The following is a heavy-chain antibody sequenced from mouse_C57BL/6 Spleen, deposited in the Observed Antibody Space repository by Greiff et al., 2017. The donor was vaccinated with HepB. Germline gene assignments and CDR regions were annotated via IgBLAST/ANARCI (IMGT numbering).Heavy chain of an antibody. CDR1: GYTFTSYW. Sequence: VQLQQSGTELVKPGASVKLSCKASGYTFTSYWMHWVKQRPGQGLEWIGNINPSNGGTNYNEKFKSKATLTVDKSSSTAYMQLSSLTSEDSAVYYCARWDYYGSSLRDYWGQGTTLTVSS. CDR3: ARWDYYGSSLRDY. CDR2: INPSNGGT. V-gene: IGHV1-53*01. D-gene: IGHD1-1*01. J-gene: IGHJ2*01.